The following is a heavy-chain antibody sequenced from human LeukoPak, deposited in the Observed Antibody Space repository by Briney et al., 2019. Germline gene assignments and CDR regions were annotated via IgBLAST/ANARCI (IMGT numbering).Heavy chain of an antibody. J-gene: IGHJ2*01. V-gene: IGHV4-39*01. CDR2: IYCSGST. CDR1: GGSISSSSYY. D-gene: IGHD2-21*02. Sequence: PSETLSLTCTVSGGSISSSSYYWGWIRQPPGKGLEWIGSIYCSGSTYYNPSLKSRVTISVDTSKNQFSLKLSSVTAADTAVYYCARVGQVVVTATDWYFDLWGRGTLVTVSS. CDR3: ARVGQVVVTATDWYFDL.